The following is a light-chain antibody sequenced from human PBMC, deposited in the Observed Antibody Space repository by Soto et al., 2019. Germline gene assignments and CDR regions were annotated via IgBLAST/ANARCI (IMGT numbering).Light chain of an antibody. CDR2: GTK. CDR3: QSYDNTLSGWV. V-gene: IGLV1-40*01. J-gene: IGLJ3*02. Sequence: QPVLTQPPSVSGAPGQSVTVSCTGSSSNIGARYGVHWYQQLPGTAPKLLIYGTKNRPSGVPDRFSGSKSGTSASLVITGLQAEDEADYYCQSYDNTLSGWVFGGGTKLTVL. CDR1: SSNIGARYG.